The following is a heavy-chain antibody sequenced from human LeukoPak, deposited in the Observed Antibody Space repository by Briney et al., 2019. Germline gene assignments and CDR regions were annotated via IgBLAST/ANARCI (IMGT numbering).Heavy chain of an antibody. V-gene: IGHV3-15*01. CDR1: GFTFSDAW. Sequence: PGGSLRLSCAASGFTFSDAWMSWVRQAPGMGLEWVGRIKSKTDGGTTDYAAPVKGRFTISRDDSKTTLYLQINSLRTDDTAVYYCTADMSTSSRASDYWGQATLVTVSS. D-gene: IGHD5/OR15-5a*01. J-gene: IGHJ4*02. CDR3: TADMSTSSRASDY. CDR2: IKSKTDGGTT.